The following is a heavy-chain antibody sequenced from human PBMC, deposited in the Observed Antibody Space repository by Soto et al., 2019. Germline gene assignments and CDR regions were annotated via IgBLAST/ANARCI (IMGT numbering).Heavy chain of an antibody. Sequence: GGSLRLSCAVSGFSIDTYSFAWVRQTPAKGPLWVSRISGGGNTTCHADSVKGRFTISRDNAKNTLFLQMSGLRAEDTAVYYCARAQLLPDDAFDAWGRGTVVTVS. CDR3: ARAQLLPDDAFDA. CDR2: ISGGGNTT. CDR1: GFSIDTYS. V-gene: IGHV3-74*01. D-gene: IGHD2-2*01. J-gene: IGHJ3*01.